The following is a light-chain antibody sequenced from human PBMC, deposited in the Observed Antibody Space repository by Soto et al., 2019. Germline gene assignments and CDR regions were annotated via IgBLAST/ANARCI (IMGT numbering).Light chain of an antibody. CDR3: QQYGSSPPLT. CDR1: QSVSSSY. Sequence: EFVLTQSPGTLSLSPGERATLSCRANQSVSSSYLAWYQQKPGQAPRILIYGASTRATGIPDRFSGSGSGTDFTLTISRLEPEDFAVYYCQQYGSSPPLTFGGGTKVEIK. V-gene: IGKV3-20*01. CDR2: GAS. J-gene: IGKJ4*01.